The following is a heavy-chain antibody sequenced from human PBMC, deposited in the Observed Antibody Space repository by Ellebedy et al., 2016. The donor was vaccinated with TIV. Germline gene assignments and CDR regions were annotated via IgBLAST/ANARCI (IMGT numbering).Heavy chain of an antibody. D-gene: IGHD6-19*01. Sequence: GESLKISCAASGFSLSNAWLSWVRQAPGKGLEWIGRIKSESAGGTIGYAAPVKGRFTISRDDSRNTLYLQMNTLKTEDTAVYYCTTGMTPFLYRNGGTPYHWGQGTLVTVSS. CDR2: IKSESAGGTI. V-gene: IGHV3-15*01. CDR3: TTGMTPFLYRNGGTPYH. J-gene: IGHJ5*02. CDR1: GFSLSNAW.